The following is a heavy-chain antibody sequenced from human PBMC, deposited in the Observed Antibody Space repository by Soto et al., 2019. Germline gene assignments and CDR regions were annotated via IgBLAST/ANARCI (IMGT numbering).Heavy chain of an antibody. CDR1: GYSFTSYW. CDR3: ARLPYYDSSGYYYEYYFDY. J-gene: IGHJ4*02. V-gene: IGHV5-10-1*01. Sequence: AGESLKISCKGSGYSFTSYWISWVRQMPGKGLEWMGRIDPSDSYTNYSPSFQGHVTISADKSISTAYLQWSSLKASDTAMYYCARLPYYDSSGYYYEYYFDYWGQGTLVTVSS. CDR2: IDPSDSYT. D-gene: IGHD3-22*01.